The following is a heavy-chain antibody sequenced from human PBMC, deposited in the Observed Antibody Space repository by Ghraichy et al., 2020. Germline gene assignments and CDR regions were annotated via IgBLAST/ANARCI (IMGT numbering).Heavy chain of an antibody. CDR3: ARVGYSGTYSPPPD. Sequence: SETLSLTFAVYGGSFSDYYWSWIRQPPGKGLEWIGEINHSGRTNYTPSLKSRVTISIDTSKNQFSLKLSSVTAADTAVYYCARVGYSGTYSPPPDWGQGTLVTVSS. CDR2: INHSGRT. D-gene: IGHD1-26*01. J-gene: IGHJ4*02. CDR1: GGSFSDYY. V-gene: IGHV4-34*01.